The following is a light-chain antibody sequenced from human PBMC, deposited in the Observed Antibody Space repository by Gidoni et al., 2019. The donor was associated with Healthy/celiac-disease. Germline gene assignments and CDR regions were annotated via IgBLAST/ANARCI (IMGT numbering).Light chain of an antibody. Sequence: SYELPQPPSVSVSPGQTARITCSGDALPKQYAYWYQQKPGQAPVLVIYKDSERPSGIPERFSGSSSGTTVTLTNSGVQAEDEADYYCQSADSSGTYVVFGGGTKLTVL. CDR3: QSADSSGTYVV. J-gene: IGLJ2*01. CDR2: KDS. V-gene: IGLV3-25*02. CDR1: ALPKQY.